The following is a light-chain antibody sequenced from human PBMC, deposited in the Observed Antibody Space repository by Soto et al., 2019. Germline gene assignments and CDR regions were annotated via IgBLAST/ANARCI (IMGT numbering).Light chain of an antibody. V-gene: IGKV2-24*01. CDR1: QSLVHRDGNTY. Sequence: DIVMTQTPLLSPVTLGQPASISCRSTQSLVHRDGNTYLNWLHQRPGQPPRLLIHKTSNRFSGVPDRFSGSGAGTDFTLEISRVETEDVGLYYCMQATHFPYVFGQGTRLEI. CDR2: KTS. CDR3: MQATHFPYV. J-gene: IGKJ2*01.